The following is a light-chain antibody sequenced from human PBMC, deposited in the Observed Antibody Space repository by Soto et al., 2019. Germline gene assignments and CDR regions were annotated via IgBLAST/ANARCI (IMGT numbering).Light chain of an antibody. CDR1: LELVTSGHW. J-gene: IGLJ1*01. CDR2: DTS. V-gene: IGLV7-46*01. CDR3: LVIFTGVGEV. Sequence: QAVVTQEPSLTVSPGGQVPLPGAPTLELVTSGHWPHWFQQKPGQAPRTLIYDTSNKHSWTPARFSGSLLGGKAALTLSGAQPEDEADYYCLVIFTGVGEVFGTGTKLTVL.